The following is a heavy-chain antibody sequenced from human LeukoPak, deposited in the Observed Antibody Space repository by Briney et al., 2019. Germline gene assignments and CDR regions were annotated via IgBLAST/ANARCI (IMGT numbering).Heavy chain of an antibody. CDR2: ISGSGGST. D-gene: IGHD6-13*01. V-gene: IGHV3-23*01. J-gene: IGHJ4*02. CDR3: AKVLQRLVEGGGFDY. Sequence: GGSLRLSCAASGFPFSRYAMSWVRQAPGKGLEWVSAISGSGGSTYYADSVKGRFTISRDNSKNTLYLQMNSLRAEDTAVYYCAKVLQRLVEGGGFDYWGQGTLVTVSS. CDR1: GFPFSRYA.